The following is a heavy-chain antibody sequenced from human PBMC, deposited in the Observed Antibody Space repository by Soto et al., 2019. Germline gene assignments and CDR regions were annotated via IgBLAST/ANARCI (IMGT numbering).Heavy chain of an antibody. V-gene: IGHV1-8*01. D-gene: IGHD3-9*01. CDR1: GYTFTSYD. CDR2: MNPNSGNT. CDR3: ARGRRYYDILTGYYSRTAFDI. J-gene: IGHJ3*02. Sequence: QVPLVQSGAEVKKPGASVKVSCKASGYTFTSYDINWVRQATGQGLEWMGWMNPNSGNTGYAQKFQGRVTMTRNTSISTAYMELSSLRSEDTAVYYCARGRRYYDILTGYYSRTAFDIWGQGTMVTVSS.